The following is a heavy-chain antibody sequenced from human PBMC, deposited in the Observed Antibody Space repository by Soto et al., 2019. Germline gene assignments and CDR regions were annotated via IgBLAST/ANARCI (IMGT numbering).Heavy chain of an antibody. CDR1: GFAFSTYG. J-gene: IGHJ4*02. CDR3: AKGSKGVGVAVAGTHC. D-gene: IGHD6-19*01. CDR2: ISYDGSNK. Sequence: QVQLVESGGGVVQPGTSLRLSCAASGFAFSTYGMHWVRQAPGKGLEWLSLISYDGSNKYYADSVTGRFTISRDNSKNTLYLQMNRLRAEDTAVYYCAKGSKGVGVAVAGTHCWGEGTLVTVSS. V-gene: IGHV3-30*18.